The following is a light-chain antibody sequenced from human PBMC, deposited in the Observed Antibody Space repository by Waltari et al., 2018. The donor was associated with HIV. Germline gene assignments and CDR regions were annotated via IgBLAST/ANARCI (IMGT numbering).Light chain of an antibody. CDR2: NTN. J-gene: IGLJ2*01. V-gene: IGLV1-40*01. CDR1: RSNIGTPE. Sequence: QSVLTQPPSVSGAPGQRVTLSCTGSRSNIGTPEVRWYQQLPGTATRLLIYNTNSRPSGVPDRFSGSKSGTSASLAINGLQAEDEADYYCQSSDSTLSGSVFGGGTKLTVL. CDR3: QSSDSTLSGSV.